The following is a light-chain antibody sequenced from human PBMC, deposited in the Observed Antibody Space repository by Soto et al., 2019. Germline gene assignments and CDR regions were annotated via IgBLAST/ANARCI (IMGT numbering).Light chain of an antibody. Sequence: QSVLTQPPSASGSPGQSVTISCTGTSSDVGAYNYVSWYQQYPGKAPKLMIYEVNKRPSGVPDRFSGSKSGKTASLTVSGLQPEDEADYLCTSYAGGNIWVFGGGTKVTVL. CDR2: EVN. J-gene: IGLJ3*02. V-gene: IGLV2-8*01. CDR1: SSDVGAYNY. CDR3: TSYAGGNIWV.